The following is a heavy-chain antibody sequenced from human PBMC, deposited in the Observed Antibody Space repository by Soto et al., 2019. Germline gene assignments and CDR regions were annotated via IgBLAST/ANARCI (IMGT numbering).Heavy chain of an antibody. Sequence: ASVKVSCKASGGTFSSYAISWVRQAPGQGLEWMGGITPIFGTANYAQKFQGRVTITADESTSTAYMELSSLRSEDTAVYYCARPADTAMVHQYFDYWGQGTLVTVSS. CDR2: ITPIFGTA. J-gene: IGHJ4*02. V-gene: IGHV1-69*13. CDR1: GGTFSSYA. D-gene: IGHD5-18*01. CDR3: ARPADTAMVHQYFDY.